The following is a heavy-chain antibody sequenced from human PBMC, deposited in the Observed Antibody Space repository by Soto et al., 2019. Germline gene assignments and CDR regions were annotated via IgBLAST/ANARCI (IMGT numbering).Heavy chain of an antibody. CDR2: INSDGSST. D-gene: IGHD2-2*01. Sequence: GGSLRLSCAASGFTFSSYWMHWVRQAPGKGLVWVSRINSDGSSTSYADSAKGRFTISRDNAKNTLYLQMNSLRAEDTAVYYFAILQLPPHHYYYYYGMDVWGQGTTVTVSS. V-gene: IGHV3-74*01. CDR1: GFTFSSYW. J-gene: IGHJ6*02. CDR3: AILQLPPHHYYYYYGMDV.